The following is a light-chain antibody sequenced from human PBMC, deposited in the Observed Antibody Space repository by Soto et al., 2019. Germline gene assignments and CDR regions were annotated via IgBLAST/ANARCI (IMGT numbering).Light chain of an antibody. CDR2: AAS. CDR1: QGISSY. CDR3: QQYYSYPDT. J-gene: IGKJ2*01. Sequence: AIRMTQSPSSFSASTGDRVTITCRASQGISSYLAWYQQKPGKAPKLLIYAASTLQSGVPSRFSGSGSGTDFTLTISCLQSEDFATYYCQQYYSYPDTFGQGTKLESK. V-gene: IGKV1-8*01.